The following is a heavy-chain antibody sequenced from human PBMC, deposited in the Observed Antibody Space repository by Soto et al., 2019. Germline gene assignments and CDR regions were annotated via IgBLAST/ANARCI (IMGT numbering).Heavy chain of an antibody. D-gene: IGHD2-8*01. Sequence: EVQLVQSGGGLAQPGKSLRLSCAASGFTFRKFWMHWVRQVPGKGPVWVSYISSDGTTTDYANSVKGRFTISRDKAKDTLYLQMDSLRAEDPAVYYCSIQDCTNDVCLEAAVNVGGALESWGQGTLVTVSS. V-gene: IGHV3-74*01. CDR3: SIQDCTNDVCLEAAVNVGGALES. CDR2: ISSDGTTT. CDR1: GFTFRKFW. J-gene: IGHJ1*01.